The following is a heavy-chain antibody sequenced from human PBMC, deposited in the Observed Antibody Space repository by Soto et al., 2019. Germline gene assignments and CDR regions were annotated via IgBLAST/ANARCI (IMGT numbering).Heavy chain of an antibody. V-gene: IGHV1-18*01. CDR1: GYTFSMSG. Sequence: QVQLVQSGAEVKKPGASVKVSCKSSGYTFSMSGISWVRQAPGQGLEWMGWISGYNGKTKYEQKFQDRVTMTTNTSTNMAYMELRRLRSDDTAVYYCAREGPRPYYYYGIDVWGQGTTVTVSS. J-gene: IGHJ6*02. CDR3: AREGPRPYYYYGIDV. CDR2: ISGYNGKT.